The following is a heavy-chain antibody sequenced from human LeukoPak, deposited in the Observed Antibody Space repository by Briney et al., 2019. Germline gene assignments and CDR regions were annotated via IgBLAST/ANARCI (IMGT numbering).Heavy chain of an antibody. CDR3: ARRGITGYDFDY. D-gene: IGHD1-20*01. Sequence: SETLSLTCTVSGGSISSSSYYWGWIRQPPGKGLEWIGSIYYSGSTYYNPSLKSRVTISVDTSKNQFSLKLSSVTAADTAVYYCARRGITGYDFDYWGQGTLVTVSS. V-gene: IGHV4-39*07. CDR2: IYYSGST. CDR1: GGSISSSSYY. J-gene: IGHJ4*02.